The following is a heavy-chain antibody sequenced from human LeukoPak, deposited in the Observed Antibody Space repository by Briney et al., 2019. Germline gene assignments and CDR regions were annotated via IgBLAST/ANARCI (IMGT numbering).Heavy chain of an antibody. CDR3: AKGGGGYGSGYANYDY. Sequence: GGSLRLSCAASGFNCSTYAMSWVRQAPGKGLEWVSVMSGSSGSTYYADSVKGRFTIFRDNSKNTLYLQMNSLRAEDTAVYYCAKGGGGYGSGYANYDYWGQGTLVTVSS. V-gene: IGHV3-23*01. D-gene: IGHD3-22*01. CDR2: MSGSSGST. J-gene: IGHJ4*02. CDR1: GFNCSTYA.